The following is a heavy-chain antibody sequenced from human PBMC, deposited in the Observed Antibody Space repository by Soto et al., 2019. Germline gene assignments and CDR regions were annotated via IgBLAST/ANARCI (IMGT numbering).Heavy chain of an antibody. V-gene: IGHV3-15*07. Sequence: ESGGGLVKPGESLRLSCAASGFTFSNAWINWVRQAPGKGLEWVGRIKSKVNGGTTDYGAPVKGRFTISRDDSRNTLYLQMNNLKTEDTAVYYCTTDAALIRGGGDYNYWGQGTLVTVSS. CDR2: IKSKVNGGTT. D-gene: IGHD3-10*01. CDR1: GFTFSNAW. J-gene: IGHJ4*02. CDR3: TTDAALIRGGGDYNY.